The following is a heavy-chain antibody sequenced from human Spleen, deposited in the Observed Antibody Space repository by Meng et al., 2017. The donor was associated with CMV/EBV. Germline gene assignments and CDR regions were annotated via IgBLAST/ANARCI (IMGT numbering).Heavy chain of an antibody. D-gene: IGHD2-2*01. V-gene: IGHV1-69*05. CDR2: IIPLFGTA. Sequence: TFSNYAISWVRQAPGQGLEWMGGIIPLFGTANYAQKFQGRVTIIRDESTSTAYMELSSLTSEDTAVYYCARELHCSSSGCYGGSWFDPWGQGTLVTVSS. CDR1: TFSNYA. J-gene: IGHJ5*02. CDR3: ARELHCSSSGCYGGSWFDP.